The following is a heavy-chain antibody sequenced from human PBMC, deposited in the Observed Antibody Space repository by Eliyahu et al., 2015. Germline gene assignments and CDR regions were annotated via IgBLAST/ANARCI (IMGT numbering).Heavy chain of an antibody. J-gene: IGHJ5*02. CDR1: GYTFPNYA. CDR3: ARNRAADTSPFWFDP. D-gene: IGHD6-25*01. V-gene: IGHV1-3*01. CDR2: INVGNRNT. Sequence: QVQLVQSGAEVKKPGASVKLSCQASGYTFPNYAIHWVRQAPGQRLEWMGWINVGNRNTKYSEKFQGRVTITWDTSATTAYMDLSSLRSEDTAVYYCARNRAADTSPFWFDPWGQGALVTVSS.